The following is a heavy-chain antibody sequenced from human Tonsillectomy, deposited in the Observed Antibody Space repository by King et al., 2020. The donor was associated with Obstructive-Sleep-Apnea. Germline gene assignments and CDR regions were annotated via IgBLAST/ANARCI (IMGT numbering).Heavy chain of an antibody. CDR1: GYTFTNYA. CDR2: INAGNGNT. D-gene: IGHD3/OR15-3a*01. CDR3: ATPQNGLWLISYFDY. V-gene: IGHV1-3*01. Sequence: QLVQSGAEVKKPGASVKVSCKAYGYTFTNYAMHWVRQAPGQRLEWMGWINAGNGNTKYSQNFQGRITITRDTSASTAYMELSSLRSEDTSVYYCATPQNGLWLISYFDYGGQGNLVTVSP. J-gene: IGHJ4*02.